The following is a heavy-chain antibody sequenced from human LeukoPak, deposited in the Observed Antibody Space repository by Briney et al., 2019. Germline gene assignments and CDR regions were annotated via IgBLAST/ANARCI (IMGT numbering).Heavy chain of an antibody. CDR1: GYTFTSYG. D-gene: IGHD3-3*01. V-gene: IGHV1-18*01. CDR2: ISAYNGNT. Sequence: ASEKVSCKASGYTFTSYGISWVRQAPGQGLEWMGWISAYNGNTNYAQKLQGRVTMTTDTSTSTAYMELSRLRSDDTAVYYCARGKKYYDFWSGYYYYMDVWGKGTTVTVSS. J-gene: IGHJ6*03. CDR3: ARGKKYYDFWSGYYYYMDV.